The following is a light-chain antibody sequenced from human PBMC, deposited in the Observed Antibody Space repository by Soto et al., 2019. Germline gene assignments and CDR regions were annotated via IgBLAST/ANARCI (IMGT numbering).Light chain of an antibody. Sequence: DIVMTQSPDSLAVPLGERVTINCKSSQSVLYSSNNKNYLAWYQQKPGQPHKLLIYWAYTRESGVHDRFSGSGSGTDFTLTIRSLQAEDVAVYYCKQYYSSPPTFGQGTKVDIK. V-gene: IGKV4-1*01. J-gene: IGKJ1*01. CDR1: QSVLYSSNNKNY. CDR2: WAY. CDR3: KQYYSSPPT.